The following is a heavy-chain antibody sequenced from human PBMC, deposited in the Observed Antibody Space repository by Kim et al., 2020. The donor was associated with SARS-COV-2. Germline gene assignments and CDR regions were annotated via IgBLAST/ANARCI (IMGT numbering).Heavy chain of an antibody. CDR3: ARGGGSGRYWGYYFDY. Sequence: GGSLRLSCAASRFTFGDYTMHWVRQAPGKGLEWVSLISWDGDTYYADSVKGRFTISSDNSKNSLYLQMNSLRTEDTALYYCARGGGSGRYWGYYFDYWG. CDR1: RFTFGDYT. CDR2: ISWDGDT. D-gene: IGHD3-10*01. J-gene: IGHJ4*01. V-gene: IGHV3-43*01.